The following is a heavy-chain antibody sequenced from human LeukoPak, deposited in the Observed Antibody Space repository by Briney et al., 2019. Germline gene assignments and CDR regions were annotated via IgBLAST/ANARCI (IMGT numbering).Heavy chain of an antibody. CDR1: GFTFTTSA. CDR3: AAVSYCSGGGCYGNGAFDI. J-gene: IGHJ3*02. CDR2: TVVGSGNT. D-gene: IGHD2-15*01. V-gene: IGHV1-58*02. Sequence: TSVKVSCKASGFTFTTSAMQWVRQARGQRLEWIGWTVVGSGNTNYAQKFQERVAFTRDMSTSTAYMELSSLRSEDTAVYYCAAVSYCSGGGCYGNGAFDIWGQGTMVAVSS.